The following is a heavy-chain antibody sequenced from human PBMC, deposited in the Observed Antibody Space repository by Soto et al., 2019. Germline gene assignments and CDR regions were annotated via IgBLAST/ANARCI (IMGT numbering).Heavy chain of an antibody. CDR2: ISYDGSNK. Sequence: QVQLVEYGGGVVQPGRSLRLSCAASGFTFSSYGMHWIRQAPGKGLEWVAVISYDGSNKYYADSVKGRFTISRDNSKNTLYLQMNSLSAEDTEVYYCARDGKYYDSSGPCFDYWGQGNLVTVSS. V-gene: IGHV3-30*03. J-gene: IGHJ4*02. CDR1: GFTFSSYG. CDR3: ARDGKYYDSSGPCFDY. D-gene: IGHD3-22*01.